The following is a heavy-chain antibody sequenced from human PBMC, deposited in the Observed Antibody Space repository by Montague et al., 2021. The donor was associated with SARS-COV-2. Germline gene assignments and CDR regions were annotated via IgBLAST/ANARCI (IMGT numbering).Heavy chain of an antibody. Sequence: SLRLSCAASGFTFSSYWMSWVRQAPGKGLEWVANIKQDGSEKYYVDSVKGRFTISRDNAKNSLYLQMNSLRAEDTAVYYCARDSFWGGYYTDYYGMDAWGQGTTVTVSS. CDR2: IKQDGSEK. CDR1: GFTFSSYW. V-gene: IGHV3-7*01. D-gene: IGHD3-3*01. J-gene: IGHJ6*02. CDR3: ARDSFWGGYYTDYYGMDA.